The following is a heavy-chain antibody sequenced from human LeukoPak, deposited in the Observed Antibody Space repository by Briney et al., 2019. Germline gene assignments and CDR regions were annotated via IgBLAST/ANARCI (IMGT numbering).Heavy chain of an antibody. CDR1: GFTFSSYS. J-gene: IGHJ4*02. CDR2: ISSSSSTI. D-gene: IGHD5-24*01. V-gene: IGHV3-48*01. CDR3: ARFPPRWLQFSYFDY. Sequence: GGSLRLSCAASGFTFSSYSMNWVRQAPGKGLEWVSYISSSSSTIYYADSVKGRFTISRDNAKNSLYLQMNSLRAEDTAVYYCARFPPRWLQFSYFDYWGQGTLVTVSS.